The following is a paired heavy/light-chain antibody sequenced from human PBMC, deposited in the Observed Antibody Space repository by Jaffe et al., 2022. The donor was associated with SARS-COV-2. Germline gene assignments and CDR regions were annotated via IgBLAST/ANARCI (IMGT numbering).Light chain of an antibody. CDR3: QQRSDWPLT. Sequence: EIVLTQSPATLSLSPGERATLSCRASQSVNNYLAWYQQKPGQAPRLLIYDASNRAIGIPARFSGSGSGTDFTLTISRLEPEDFAVYYCQQRSDWPLTFGGGTKVEIK. J-gene: IGKJ4*01. V-gene: IGKV3-11*01. CDR2: DAS. CDR1: QSVNNY.
Heavy chain of an antibody. Sequence: EVELVESGGGLVQPGGSLRLSCAASGFTFNTYAMIWVRQAPGRGLEWVSAISAGGGSTYYADSVKGRFTISRDNSKNTLYLHMASLRAGDTAVYYCAKGGGKFFFDYWGQGALVTVSS. CDR1: GFTFNTYA. J-gene: IGHJ4*02. V-gene: IGHV3-23*04. CDR3: AKGGGKFFFDY. CDR2: ISAGGGST. D-gene: IGHD1-26*01.